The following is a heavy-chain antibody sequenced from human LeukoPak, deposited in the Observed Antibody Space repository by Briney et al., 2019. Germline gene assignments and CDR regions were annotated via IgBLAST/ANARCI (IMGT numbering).Heavy chain of an antibody. CDR1: GGSISSSSYY. CDR2: IAYSGST. CDR3: ARQLGRYSYGLYLYYSDY. V-gene: IGHV4-39*01. J-gene: IGHJ4*02. Sequence: SETLSLTCTVSGGSISSSSYYWGWIRQPPGKGLEWIGCIAYSGSTYYNPSLKSRTTISVDTSKSQFSLQLSSVTAADTAVYYCARQLGRYSYGLYLYYSDYWGQGTLVTVSS. D-gene: IGHD5-18*01.